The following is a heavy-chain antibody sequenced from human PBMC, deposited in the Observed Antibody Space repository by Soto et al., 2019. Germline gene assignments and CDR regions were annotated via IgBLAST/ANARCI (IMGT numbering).Heavy chain of an antibody. J-gene: IGHJ4*02. D-gene: IGHD6-19*01. CDR2: IRVYNGYT. CDR1: GYTFTSYG. V-gene: IGHV1-18*04. CDR3: ARASDGYRSGWYVRYFDY. Sequence: QVQLVQSGAEVKKPGASVKVSCKASGYTFTSYGISWVRQAPGQGLEWMGWIRVYNGYTNYAQKFQGRVTMTTDTSTSTAYMELRSLISDDTAVYYCARASDGYRSGWYVRYFDYWGQGTLVTVSS.